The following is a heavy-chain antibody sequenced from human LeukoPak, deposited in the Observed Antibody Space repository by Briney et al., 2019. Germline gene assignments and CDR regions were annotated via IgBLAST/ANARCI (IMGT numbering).Heavy chain of an antibody. CDR1: GGSISSGDYY. J-gene: IGHJ4*02. Sequence: SQTLSLTCTVSGGSISSGDYYWSWIRQPPGKGLEWIGYIYYSGSTYYNPSLKSRVTISVDTSENQFSLKLSSVTAADTAVYYCARGTPNYDFLVDYWGQGTLVTVSS. V-gene: IGHV4-30-4*01. D-gene: IGHD3-3*01. CDR2: IYYSGST. CDR3: ARGTPNYDFLVDY.